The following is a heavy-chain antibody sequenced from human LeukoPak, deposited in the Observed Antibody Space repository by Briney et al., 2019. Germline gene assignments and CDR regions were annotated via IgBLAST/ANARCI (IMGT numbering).Heavy chain of an antibody. J-gene: IGHJ3*02. CDR3: ARDTVGAIYDAFDI. CDR1: GFTFSSYW. D-gene: IGHD1-26*01. Sequence: GGSLRLSCAASGFTFSSYWMSWVRQAPGKGLEWVANIKQDGSEKYYVDSVKGRFTISRDNAKNSLYLQMNSLRAEDTAVYYCARDTVGAIYDAFDIWGQGTMVTVSS. CDR2: IKQDGSEK. V-gene: IGHV3-7*01.